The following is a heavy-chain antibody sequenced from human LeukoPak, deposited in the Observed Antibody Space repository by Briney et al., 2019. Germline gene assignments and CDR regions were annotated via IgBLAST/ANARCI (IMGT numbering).Heavy chain of an antibody. Sequence: SETLSLTCTVSGGSISSYYWSWIRQPPGKGLEWIGYIYYSGSTNYNPSLKSRVTISVDTSKNQFSLKLSSVTAADTAVYYCAREITVRGVHLIDYWGQGTLVTVSS. CDR2: IYYSGST. V-gene: IGHV4-59*01. CDR3: AREITVRGVHLIDY. CDR1: GGSISSYY. J-gene: IGHJ4*02. D-gene: IGHD3-10*01.